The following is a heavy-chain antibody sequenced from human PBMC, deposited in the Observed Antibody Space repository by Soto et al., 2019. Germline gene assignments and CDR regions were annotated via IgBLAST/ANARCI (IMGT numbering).Heavy chain of an antibody. CDR3: AREVVGPFDP. J-gene: IGHJ5*01. D-gene: IGHD3-10*01. V-gene: IGHV3-30-3*01. CDR1: GFSFRSYA. Sequence: GGSLRLSCAASGFSFRSYAIHWVRQAPGKGLEWVAIISYDGSNKYYADSVKGRFTISRDNSKNTLYLQMNSLRAEDTAVYYCAREVVGPFDPWRQGTLVTVSS. CDR2: ISYDGSNK.